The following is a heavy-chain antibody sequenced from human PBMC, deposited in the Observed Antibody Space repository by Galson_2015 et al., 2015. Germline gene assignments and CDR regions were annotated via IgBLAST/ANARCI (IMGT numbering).Heavy chain of an antibody. J-gene: IGHJ3*02. Sequence: SLRLSCAASGFTFSDYYMSWIRQAPGKGLEWVSYISSSGSTIYYADSVKGRFTISRDNAKNSLYLQMNSLRAEDTAVYYCARVGIYSGYDRRDAFDIWGQGTMVTVSS. CDR2: ISSSGSTI. CDR3: ARVGIYSGYDRRDAFDI. V-gene: IGHV3-11*01. D-gene: IGHD5-12*01. CDR1: GFTFSDYY.